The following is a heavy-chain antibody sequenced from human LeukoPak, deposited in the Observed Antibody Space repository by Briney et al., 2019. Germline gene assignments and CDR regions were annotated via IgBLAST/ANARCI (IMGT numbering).Heavy chain of an antibody. J-gene: IGHJ4*02. Sequence: SVKVSCKASEGTFSNHAINWVRQAPGQGLVWMGRIVPIFDMATYAHKFHGRVTITADKSASTAYMEVSGLTSDDTAVFYCATETAMGYFDYWGQGTLVTVSS. CDR2: IVPIFDMA. V-gene: IGHV1-69*04. CDR3: ATETAMGYFDY. D-gene: IGHD5-18*01. CDR1: EGTFSNHA.